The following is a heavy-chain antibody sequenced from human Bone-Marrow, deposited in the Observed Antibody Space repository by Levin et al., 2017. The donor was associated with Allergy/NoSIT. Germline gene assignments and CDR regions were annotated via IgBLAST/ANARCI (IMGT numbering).Heavy chain of an antibody. CDR1: GFTFSRYW. V-gene: IGHV3-74*01. J-gene: IGHJ4*02. CDR2: SNEDGSIK. D-gene: IGHD4/OR15-4a*01. Sequence: PGGSLRLSCVASGFTFSRYWMHWVRQAPGKGLEWVSRSNEDGSIKNYADSVKGRFTISRDNVENTLYLQMNSLRAEDTAVYYCSRDLVGADDYWGQGTLVTVSS. CDR3: SRDLVGADDY.